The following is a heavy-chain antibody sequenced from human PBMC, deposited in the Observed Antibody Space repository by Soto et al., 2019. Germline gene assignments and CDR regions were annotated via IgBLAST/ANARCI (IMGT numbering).Heavy chain of an antibody. V-gene: IGHV1-69*13. CDR2: IIPIFGTA. CDR3: ARIAVAGTDAFDI. Sequence: SVNVSCKASGGTFSSHAISWVRQAPGQGLEWMGGIIPIFGTANYAQKFQGRVTITADESTSTAYMELSSLRSEDTAVYYCARIAVAGTDAFDIWGQGTMVTVSS. D-gene: IGHD6-19*01. CDR1: GGTFSSHA. J-gene: IGHJ3*02.